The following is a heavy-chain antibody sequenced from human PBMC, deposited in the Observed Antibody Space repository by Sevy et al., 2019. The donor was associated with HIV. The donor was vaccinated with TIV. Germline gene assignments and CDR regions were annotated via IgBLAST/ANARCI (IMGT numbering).Heavy chain of an antibody. V-gene: IGHV2-5*01. CDR1: GFSLSTSGVG. Sequence: SGPTLVKPTQTLTLTCTFSGFSLSTSGVGVGWIRQPPGKALEWLALIYWNDDKRYSPSLKSRLTITKDTSKNQVVLTMTNTDPVDTATYYCAHIFKDWTPDYWGQGTLVTVSS. D-gene: IGHD1-1*01. CDR3: AHIFKDWTPDY. J-gene: IGHJ4*02. CDR2: IYWNDDK.